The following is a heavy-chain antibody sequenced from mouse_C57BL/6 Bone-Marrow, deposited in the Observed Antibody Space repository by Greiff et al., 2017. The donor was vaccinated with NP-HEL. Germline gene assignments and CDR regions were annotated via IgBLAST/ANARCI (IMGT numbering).Heavy chain of an antibody. Sequence: QVQLQQSGPELVKPGASVKISCKASGYAFSSSWMNWVKQRPGKGLEWIGRLYPGDGDTNYNGKFKGQATLTADKSSSTAYMQLSSLTSEDSAVYFCAPYYYGSSQLGLYYAMDYWGQGTSVTVSS. CDR2: LYPGDGDT. CDR3: APYYYGSSQLGLYYAMDY. V-gene: IGHV1-82*01. D-gene: IGHD1-1*01. CDR1: GYAFSSSW. J-gene: IGHJ4*01.